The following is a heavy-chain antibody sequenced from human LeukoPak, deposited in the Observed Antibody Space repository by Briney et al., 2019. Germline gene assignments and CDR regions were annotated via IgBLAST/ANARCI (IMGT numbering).Heavy chain of an antibody. D-gene: IGHD2-2*01. Sequence: GGSLRLSCAASGFTFSNYAMSWVRQAPGKGLEWVSAISGSGDKTYYADSVKGRFTISRDNSKNMLFLQMNSLRAEDTAVYYCATSLRGALIVVPDYWGQGTLVTVSS. CDR1: GFTFSNYA. CDR3: ATSLRGALIVVPDY. J-gene: IGHJ4*02. V-gene: IGHV3-23*01. CDR2: ISGSGDKT.